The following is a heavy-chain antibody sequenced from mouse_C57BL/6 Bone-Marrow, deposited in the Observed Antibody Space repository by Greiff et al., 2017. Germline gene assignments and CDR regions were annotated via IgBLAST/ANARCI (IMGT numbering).Heavy chain of an antibody. V-gene: IGHV1-74*01. Sequence: QVQLKQPGAELVKPGASVKVSCKASGYTFTSYWMHWVKQRPGQGLEWIGRIHPSDSDTNYNQKFKGKATLTVDKSSSTAYMQLSSLTSADSAVYCCAIPSSGPYAMDYWGQGTSVTVSS. J-gene: IGHJ4*01. CDR1: GYTFTSYW. CDR3: AIPSSGPYAMDY. CDR2: IHPSDSDT. D-gene: IGHD3-2*02.